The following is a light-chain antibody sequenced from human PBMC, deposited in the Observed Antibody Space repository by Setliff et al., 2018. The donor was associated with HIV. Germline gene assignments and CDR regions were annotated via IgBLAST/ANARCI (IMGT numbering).Light chain of an antibody. CDR3: SSYAITNTLP. V-gene: IGLV2-14*01. CDR2: EVR. J-gene: IGLJ1*01. Sequence: QSVLAHPASVSGSPGQSITISCTGTSSDVGGYNYVSWYQQHPGKAPKLIIYEVRNRPSGVSNRFSGSKSGNTASLTISGLQAEDEAGYYCSSYAITNTLPFGTGTKVTVL. CDR1: SSDVGGYNY.